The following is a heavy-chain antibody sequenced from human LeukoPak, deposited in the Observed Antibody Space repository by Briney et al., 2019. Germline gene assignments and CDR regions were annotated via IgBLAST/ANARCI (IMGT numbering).Heavy chain of an antibody. V-gene: IGHV3-30*02. Sequence: GGSLRLSCAASGFTFSSYGMHWVRQAPGKGLEWVAFIRYDGSNKYYADSVKGRFTISRDNSKNTLYLQMNSLRAEDTAVYYCARDIQRGYSYGLADYWGQGTMVTVSS. D-gene: IGHD5-18*01. CDR3: ARDIQRGYSYGLADY. J-gene: IGHJ4*02. CDR1: GFTFSSYG. CDR2: IRYDGSNK.